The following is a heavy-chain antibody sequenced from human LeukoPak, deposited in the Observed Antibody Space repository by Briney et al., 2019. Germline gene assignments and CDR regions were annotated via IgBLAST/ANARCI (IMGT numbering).Heavy chain of an antibody. CDR2: INHSGST. CDR3: ARQLATWIDY. CDR1: GGSISNYY. J-gene: IGHJ4*02. V-gene: IGHV4-34*01. Sequence: SETLSLTCTVSGGSISNYYWSWIRQPPGKGLEWIGEINHSGSTNYNPSLKSRVTISVDTSKNQFSLKLSSVTAADTAVYYCARQLATWIDYWGQGTLVTVSS. D-gene: IGHD6-13*01.